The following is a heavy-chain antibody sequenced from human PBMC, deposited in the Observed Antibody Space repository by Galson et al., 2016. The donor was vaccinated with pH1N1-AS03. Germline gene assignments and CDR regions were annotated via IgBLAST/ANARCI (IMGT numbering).Heavy chain of an antibody. J-gene: IGHJ3*02. CDR2: VNTGNGNT. Sequence: SVKVSCKASGYTFTNYPIHWVRQAPGQRLEWMGWVNTGNGNTKYSQKFQGTVALTRDTSASTVYMELSGLRSQDTAVYFCASDVATLVVGAFDIWGQGTMVTVSS. V-gene: IGHV1-3*04. CDR3: ASDVATLVVGAFDI. CDR1: GYTFTNYP. D-gene: IGHD6-6*01.